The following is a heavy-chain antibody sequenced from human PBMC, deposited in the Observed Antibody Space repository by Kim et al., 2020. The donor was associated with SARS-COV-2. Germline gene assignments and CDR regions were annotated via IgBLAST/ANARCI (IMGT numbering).Heavy chain of an antibody. CDR3: AKLPELDYYDSSGYP. Sequence: GGSLRLSCAASGFTFDDYAMHWVRQAPGKGLEWVSGISWNSGSIGYADSVKGRFTISRDNAKNSLYLQMNSLRAEDTALYYCAKLPELDYYDSSGYPWGQGTLVTVSS. CDR1: GFTFDDYA. V-gene: IGHV3-9*01. D-gene: IGHD3-22*01. J-gene: IGHJ5*02. CDR2: ISWNSGSI.